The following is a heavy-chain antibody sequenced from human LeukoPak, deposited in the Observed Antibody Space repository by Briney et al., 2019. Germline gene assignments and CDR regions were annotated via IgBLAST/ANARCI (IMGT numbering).Heavy chain of an antibody. J-gene: IGHJ2*01. CDR3: ARSPGVVVVEWYFDL. Sequence: SVKVSCKASGGTFSSYAISWVRQAPGQGLEWMGGIIPIFGTANYAQKFQGRVTITTDESTSTAYMELSSLRSEDTAVYYCARSPGVVVVEWYFDLWGRGTLVTVSS. D-gene: IGHD2-21*01. CDR2: IIPIFGTA. CDR1: GGTFSSYA. V-gene: IGHV1-69*05.